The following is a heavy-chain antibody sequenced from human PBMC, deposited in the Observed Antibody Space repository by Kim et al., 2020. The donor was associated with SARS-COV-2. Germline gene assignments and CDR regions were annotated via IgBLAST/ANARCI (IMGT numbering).Heavy chain of an antibody. CDR3: AKDSGYDLAGMDV. Sequence: GGSLRLSCAASGFTFSSYAMHWVRQAPGKGLEWVAVIWYDGSNKYYADSVKGRFTISRDNSKNTLYLQMNSLRAEDTAVYYCAKDSGYDLAGMDVWGQGTTVTVSS. V-gene: IGHV3-33*06. CDR2: IWYDGSNK. CDR1: GFTFSSYA. J-gene: IGHJ6*02. D-gene: IGHD5-12*01.